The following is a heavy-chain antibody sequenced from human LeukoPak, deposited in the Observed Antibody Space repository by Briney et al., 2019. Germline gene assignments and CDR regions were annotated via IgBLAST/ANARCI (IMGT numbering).Heavy chain of an antibody. CDR1: GGSISSSNW. CDR3: ARDAYGGNSWGWFDP. V-gene: IGHV4-4*02. D-gene: IGHD4-23*01. CDR2: IYHSGST. Sequence: SETLSLTCAVSGGSISSSNWWSWVRQPPGKGLEWIGEIYHSGSTNYNPSLKSRVTISVDTSKNQFSLKLSSVTAADTAVYYCARDAYGGNSWGWFDPWGQGTLVTVSS. J-gene: IGHJ5*02.